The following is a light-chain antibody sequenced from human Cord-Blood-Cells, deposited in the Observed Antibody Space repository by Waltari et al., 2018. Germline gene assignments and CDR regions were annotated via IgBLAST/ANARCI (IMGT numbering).Light chain of an antibody. J-gene: IGLJ1*01. CDR1: SSDVGGSNY. CDR2: DVS. Sequence: QSALTQPASVSGSPGQSITISCTGTSSDVGGSNYVSWYQQHPGKAPKPMIYDVSKRPSGVCNRFSGSKSGNTAALTISGLQAEDEADYYCSSYTSSRVFGTGTKVTVL. CDR3: SSYTSSRV. V-gene: IGLV2-14*01.